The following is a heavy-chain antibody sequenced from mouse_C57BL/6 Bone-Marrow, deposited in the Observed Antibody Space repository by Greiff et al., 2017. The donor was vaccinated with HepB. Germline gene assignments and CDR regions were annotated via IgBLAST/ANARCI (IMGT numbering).Heavy chain of an antibody. CDR3: ARRLDSIYYYGSSYVEDAMDY. Sequence: QVQLQQPGTELVKPGASVKLSCKASGYTFTSYWMHWVKQRPGQGLEWIGNINPSNGGTNYNEKFKSKATLTVDKSSSTAYMQLSSLTSEDSAVYYCARRLDSIYYYGSSYVEDAMDYWGQGTSVTVSS. D-gene: IGHD1-1*01. J-gene: IGHJ4*01. CDR2: INPSNGGT. V-gene: IGHV1-53*01. CDR1: GYTFTSYW.